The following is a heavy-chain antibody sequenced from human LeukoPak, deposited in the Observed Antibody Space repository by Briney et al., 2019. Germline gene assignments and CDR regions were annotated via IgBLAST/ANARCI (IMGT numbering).Heavy chain of an antibody. CDR1: GGSISSGDYY. CDR2: IYYSGST. J-gene: IGHJ4*02. Sequence: SQTLSLTCTVSGGSISSGDYYWSWIRQPPGKGLEWIGYIYYSGSTHYNPSLKSRVTISVDTSKNQFSLKLSSVTAADTAVYYCARMQSSGYYYDYWGQGTLVTVSS. CDR3: ARMQSSGYYYDY. D-gene: IGHD3-22*01. V-gene: IGHV4-30-4*01.